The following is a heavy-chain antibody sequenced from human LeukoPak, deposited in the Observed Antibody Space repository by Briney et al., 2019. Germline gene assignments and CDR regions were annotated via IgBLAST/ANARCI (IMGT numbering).Heavy chain of an antibody. V-gene: IGHV1-3*01. CDR3: ARDVRLRGVVTAINWFDP. J-gene: IGHJ5*02. CDR1: GYTFSRYA. Sequence: ASVKVSCKDSGYTFSRYAMHWVRQAPGQRLEWMGWINAGNGNTKYSEKFQGRVTITRDTSASTAYMELSSLRSEDTAVYYCARDVRLRGVVTAINWFDPWGQGTLVTVSS. CDR2: INAGNGNT. D-gene: IGHD2-21*02.